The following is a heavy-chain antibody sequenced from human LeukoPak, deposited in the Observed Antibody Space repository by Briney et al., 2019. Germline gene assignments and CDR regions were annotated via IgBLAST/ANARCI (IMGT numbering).Heavy chain of an antibody. CDR1: GFTFDDHG. V-gene: IGHV3-48*02. J-gene: IGHJ4*02. Sequence: GGSLRLSCAATGFTFDDHGMSWVRQAPGKGLEWVSHFSKDSYDISYADSVRGRFTVSRDNAKSSLYLQMSSLRDEDTAVYYCARDFRGNYSLDYWAQGTLVTVSS. CDR2: FSKDSYDI. D-gene: IGHD1-7*01. CDR3: ARDFRGNYSLDY.